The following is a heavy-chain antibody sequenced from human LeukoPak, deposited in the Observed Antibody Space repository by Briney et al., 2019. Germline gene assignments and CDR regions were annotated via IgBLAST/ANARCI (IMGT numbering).Heavy chain of an antibody. J-gene: IGHJ4*02. CDR2: IYYSGNT. CDR3: TRGAGWLNDY. CDR1: GGSISSSSYY. Sequence: SETLSLTCTVSGGSISSSSYYWGWIRQPPGKGLEWIGSIYYSGNTYYNPSLKSRVTISVDTSKNQFSLKLNSVTTADTAVYYCTRGAGWLNDYWGQGILVTVSS. V-gene: IGHV4-39*07. D-gene: IGHD5-12*01.